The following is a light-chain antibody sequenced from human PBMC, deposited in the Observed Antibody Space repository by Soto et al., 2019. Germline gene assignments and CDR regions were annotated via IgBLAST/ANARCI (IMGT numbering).Light chain of an antibody. V-gene: IGKV1-16*02. Sequence: DFQMTPSPSSLSASVGDRVTITCRASQDISDYLAWFQQRPGNAPNSLIFGASSLQSGVPSKFSGSGSGTDFTLPISSLQPEDFATYYCQQYKTYPRTFGQGTKLEI. CDR1: QDISDY. CDR2: GAS. CDR3: QQYKTYPRT. J-gene: IGKJ1*01.